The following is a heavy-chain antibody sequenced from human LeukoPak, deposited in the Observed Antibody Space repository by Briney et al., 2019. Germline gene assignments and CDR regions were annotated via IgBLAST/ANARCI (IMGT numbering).Heavy chain of an antibody. CDR2: IYYSGST. V-gene: IGHV4-39*01. J-gene: IGHJ4*02. CDR1: GGSISSSSYY. D-gene: IGHD6-13*01. CDR3: ARVDRLAAAAAPDY. Sequence: SETLSLTCTVSGGSISSSSYYWGWIRQPPGKGLEWIGSIYYSGSTYYNPSLKSRVTISVDTSKNQFSLKLSSVTAADTAVYYCARVDRLAAAAAPDYWGQGTLVTVSS.